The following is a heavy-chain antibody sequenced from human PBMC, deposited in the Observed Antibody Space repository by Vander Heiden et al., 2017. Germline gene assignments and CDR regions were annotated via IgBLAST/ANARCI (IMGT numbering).Heavy chain of an antibody. Sequence: EVRLVESGGGLGQPGGFRQLSCAASGFPFIPHRMNWVRQAQGKGLEWVAYISGTGSIIHYADSVKGRFTISRDNAKNSLYLQMNSLRDEDTVVYYCARAHDSWGQGSLVTVSS. CDR3: ARAHDS. V-gene: IGHV3-48*02. CDR2: ISGTGSII. J-gene: IGHJ5*01. CDR1: GFPFIPHR.